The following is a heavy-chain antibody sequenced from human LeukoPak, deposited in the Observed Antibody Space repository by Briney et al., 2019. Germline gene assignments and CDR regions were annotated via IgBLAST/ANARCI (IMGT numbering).Heavy chain of an antibody. Sequence: SETLSLTCTVSGGSISSYYWSWLRQPPGKGLEWIGYIYYSGSTNYNPSLKSRVTISVDTSKNQFSLKLSSVTAADTAVYYCARDGRDGYNQFHYWGQGTLATVSS. CDR2: IYYSGST. V-gene: IGHV4-59*01. J-gene: IGHJ4*02. CDR1: GGSISSYY. CDR3: ARDGRDGYNQFHY. D-gene: IGHD5-24*01.